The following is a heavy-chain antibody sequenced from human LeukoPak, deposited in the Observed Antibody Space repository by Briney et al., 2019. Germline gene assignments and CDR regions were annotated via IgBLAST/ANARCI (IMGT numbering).Heavy chain of an antibody. V-gene: IGHV3-23*01. J-gene: IGHJ4*02. D-gene: IGHD6-19*01. Sequence: PGGSLRLSCAASGFTFSSYAMNWVRQAPGKGLEWVSSISGSGGSTYYADSVKGRFTISRDNSKNTMYLQMNCLRAEDTAVYYCAKDRTSSSGWYYFDYWGQGTLVTVSS. CDR3: AKDRTSSSGWYYFDY. CDR1: GFTFSSYA. CDR2: ISGSGGST.